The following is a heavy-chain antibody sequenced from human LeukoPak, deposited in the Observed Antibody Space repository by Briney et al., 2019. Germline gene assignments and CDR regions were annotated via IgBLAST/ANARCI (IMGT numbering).Heavy chain of an antibody. V-gene: IGHV3-7*03. CDR2: IKQDGSEK. CDR3: ARDDKRPNSGSYLVY. CDR1: GFTFSSYW. J-gene: IGHJ4*02. Sequence: GGSLRLSCAASGFTFSSYWMSWVRQAPGKGLEWVANIKQDGSEKYYVDSVKGRFTISRDNAKNSLSLEMNSLRAEDTAVYYCARDDKRPNSGSYLVYWGQGTLVTVSS. D-gene: IGHD1-26*01.